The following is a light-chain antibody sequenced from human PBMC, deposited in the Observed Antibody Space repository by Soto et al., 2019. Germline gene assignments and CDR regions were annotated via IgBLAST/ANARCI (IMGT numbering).Light chain of an antibody. Sequence: DIQMTQSPSSLSASVGDRVTITCRASQSISSYLNWYQQKPGKAPKLLIYAASSLQSGVPSRFSGSGSGTHFTLTISSLQPDDFGTYHCLQDHNHPLPFGGVTTVDI. J-gene: IGKJ4*01. V-gene: IGKV1-39*01. CDR3: LQDHNHPLP. CDR2: AAS. CDR1: QSISSY.